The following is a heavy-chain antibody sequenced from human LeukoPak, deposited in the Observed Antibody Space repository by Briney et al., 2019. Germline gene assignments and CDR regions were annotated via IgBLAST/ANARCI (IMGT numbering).Heavy chain of an antibody. J-gene: IGHJ6*02. CDR2: MNPNSGNT. D-gene: IGHD5-18*01. V-gene: IGHV1-8*01. CDR3: ARGDTAMVPYYYYGMDV. CDR1: GYTFTSYD. Sequence: ASVKVSCKASGYTFTSYDIKWVRQATGQGLEWMGWMNPNSGNTGYAQKFQGRVTMTRNTSISTAYMELSSLRSEDTAVYYCARGDTAMVPYYYYGMDVWGQGTTVTVSS.